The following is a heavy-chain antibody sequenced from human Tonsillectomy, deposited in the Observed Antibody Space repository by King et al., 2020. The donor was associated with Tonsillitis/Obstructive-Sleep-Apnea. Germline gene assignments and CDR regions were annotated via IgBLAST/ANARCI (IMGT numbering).Heavy chain of an antibody. CDR3: ARGPDTITIFEPWFDP. J-gene: IGHJ5*02. Sequence: VQLVESGGGLVQPGRSLRLSCAASGFTFGDYAMHWVRQTPGKGLEWVSGISWNSGRVGYADSVKGRFTISRDNAKNYLYLQMNSLRSEDTAFYHCARGPDTITIFEPWFDPWGQGTLVTVSS. CDR2: ISWNSGRV. CDR1: GFTFGDYA. V-gene: IGHV3-9*01. D-gene: IGHD3-3*01.